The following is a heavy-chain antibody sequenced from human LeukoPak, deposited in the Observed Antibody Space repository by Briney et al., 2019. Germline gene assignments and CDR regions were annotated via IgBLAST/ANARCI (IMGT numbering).Heavy chain of an antibody. V-gene: IGHV3-64*01. CDR2: ISSNGGST. CDR1: GFTFSSYA. Sequence: GGSLRLSCAASGFTFSSYAMHWVRQAPGKGLEYVSAISSNGGSTYYANSVKGRFTISRDNSENTLYLQMGSLRAEDMAVYYCARAHSGSYFAFDIWGQGTMVTVSS. CDR3: ARAHSGSYFAFDI. J-gene: IGHJ3*02. D-gene: IGHD1-26*01.